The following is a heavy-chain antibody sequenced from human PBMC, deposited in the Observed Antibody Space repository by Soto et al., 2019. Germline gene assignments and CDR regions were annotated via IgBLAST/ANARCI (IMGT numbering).Heavy chain of an antibody. CDR1: GFTFSDYY. J-gene: IGHJ4*02. CDR2: ISSSSSYT. V-gene: IGHV3-11*05. D-gene: IGHD6-13*01. Sequence: GGSLRLSCAASGFTFSDYYMSWIRQAPGKGLEWVSYISSSSSYTNYADSVKGRFTISRDNAKNSLYLQINSLRAEDTAVYYCARGRAPTLLYSSSFDYWGQGTLVTVSS. CDR3: ARGRAPTLLYSSSFDY.